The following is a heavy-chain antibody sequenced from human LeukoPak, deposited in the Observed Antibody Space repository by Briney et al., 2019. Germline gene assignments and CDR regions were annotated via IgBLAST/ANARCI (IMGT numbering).Heavy chain of an antibody. CDR3: AKVEEDSSSPN. J-gene: IGHJ4*02. Sequence: GGSLRLSCAASGFTFSSYSMNWVRQAPGKGLEWVSYISSSSSTIYYADSVKGRFTISRDNAKNSLYLQMNSLRAEDTAVYYCAKVEEDSSSPNWGQGTLVTVSS. CDR2: ISSSSSTI. V-gene: IGHV3-48*01. D-gene: IGHD6-6*01. CDR1: GFTFSSYS.